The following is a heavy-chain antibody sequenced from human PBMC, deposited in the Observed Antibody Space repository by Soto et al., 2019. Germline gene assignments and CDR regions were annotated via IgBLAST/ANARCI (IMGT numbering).Heavy chain of an antibody. CDR1: GYTFTGYY. CDR3: ARETDLFSCSSTSCYLSY. J-gene: IGHJ4*02. V-gene: IGHV1-2*02. D-gene: IGHD2-2*01. Sequence: ASVKVSCKASGYTFTGYYMHWVRQAPGQGLEWMGWINPNSGGTNYAQKFQGRVTMTRDTSISTAYMELSRLRSDDTAVYYCARETDLFSCSSTSCYLSYWGQGTLVTVSS. CDR2: INPNSGGT.